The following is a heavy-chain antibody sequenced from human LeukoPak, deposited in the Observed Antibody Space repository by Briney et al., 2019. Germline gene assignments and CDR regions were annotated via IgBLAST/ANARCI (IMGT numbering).Heavy chain of an antibody. V-gene: IGHV4-30-2*01. CDR2: IYHSGST. CDR1: GGSISSGGYS. Sequence: SETLSLTCAVSGGSISSGGYSWSWIRQPPGKGLEWIGYIYHSGSTYYNPSLKSRVTIPVDRSKNQFSLKLSSVTAADTAVYYCARSEWLVRGGDDYWGQGTLVTVSS. J-gene: IGHJ4*02. D-gene: IGHD6-19*01. CDR3: ARSEWLVRGGDDY.